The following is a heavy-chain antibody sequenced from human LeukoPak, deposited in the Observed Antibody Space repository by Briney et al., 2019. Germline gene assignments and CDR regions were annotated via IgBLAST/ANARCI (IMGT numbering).Heavy chain of an antibody. CDR1: GFTFSSYA. Sequence: PGGSLRLSCAASGFTFSSYAMHWVRQAPGKGLEWVAVISYDGSNKYYADSVKGRFTISRDNSKNTLYLQMNSLRAEDTAVYYCARDYYDSSGYYAGSPYWGQGTLVTVSS. V-gene: IGHV3-30-3*01. CDR2: ISYDGSNK. J-gene: IGHJ4*02. D-gene: IGHD3-22*01. CDR3: ARDYYDSSGYYAGSPY.